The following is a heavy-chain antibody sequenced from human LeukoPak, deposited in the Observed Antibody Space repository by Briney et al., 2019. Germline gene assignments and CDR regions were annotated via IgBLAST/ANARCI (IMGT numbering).Heavy chain of an antibody. D-gene: IGHD3-22*01. Sequence: PSEPLSLTCSVSGDSISSSYWSWIRQPPGKGREWIVNIYNSANTHYNPSLQRRVTMSVEHSKRQFSLQLTSVSAADTAVYYCARRFSSRSDGNGYYYGHDAFDVWGQGTLVTVSS. CDR1: GDSISSSY. CDR2: IYNSANT. J-gene: IGHJ3*01. CDR3: ARRFSSRSDGNGYYYGHDAFDV. V-gene: IGHV4-59*08.